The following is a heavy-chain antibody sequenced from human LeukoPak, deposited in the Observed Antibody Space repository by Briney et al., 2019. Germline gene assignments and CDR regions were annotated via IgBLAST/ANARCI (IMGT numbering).Heavy chain of an antibody. Sequence: SETLSLTCAVYGGSLSGYSWSWIRQPPGKGLEWIGEINHSGSTNYNPSLKSRVTISVDTSKTELSLKLSSVTAADTAVYYCARVNKSGMDVWDIGTTVTVSS. CDR2: INHSGST. CDR3: ARVNKSGMDV. V-gene: IGHV4-34*01. CDR1: GGSLSGYS. D-gene: IGHD2/OR15-2a*01. J-gene: IGHJ6*04.